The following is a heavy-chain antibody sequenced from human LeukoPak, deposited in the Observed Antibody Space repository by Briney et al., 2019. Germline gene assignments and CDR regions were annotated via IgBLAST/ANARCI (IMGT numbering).Heavy chain of an antibody. J-gene: IGHJ4*02. V-gene: IGHV4-39*01. CDR2: VSYGGST. CDR3: ARIIRVVQGNDF. CDR1: GGSISGSSNY. Sequence: SETLSLTCTVSGGSISGSSNYWGWIRQPPGKGLEWIGSVSYGGSTSYNPSLKSRVTISVDTSKNEYSLKMSSVTAADTAVYYCARIIRVVQGNDFWGQGTVVTVSS. D-gene: IGHD3-10*01.